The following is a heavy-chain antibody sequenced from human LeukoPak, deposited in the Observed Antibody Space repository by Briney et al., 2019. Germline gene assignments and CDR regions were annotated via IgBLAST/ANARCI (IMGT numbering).Heavy chain of an antibody. CDR2: INWNGGNT. CDR3: ARGTLKAAATDFDY. CDR1: GFTFDDYG. D-gene: IGHD6-13*01. V-gene: IGHV3-20*04. J-gene: IGHJ4*02. Sequence: PGGSLRLSCAASGFTFDDYGMSWVRQAPGKGREWVAGINWNGGNTGYADSVKGRFPISRDNAKNSLYLQKNSLRAEDTALYYCARGTLKAAATDFDYWGPGALVTVSS.